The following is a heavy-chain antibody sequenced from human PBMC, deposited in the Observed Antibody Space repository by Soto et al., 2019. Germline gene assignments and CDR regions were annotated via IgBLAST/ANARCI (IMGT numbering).Heavy chain of an antibody. CDR2: IYYSGST. CDR1: GGSISSSSYY. Sequence: SETPSLTCTVSGGSISSSSYYWGWIRQPPRKGLEWIGSIYYSGSTYYNPSLKSRVTISVDTSKNQFSLKLSSVTAADTAVYYCARAVDIVATISYYYYGMDVWAKGPRSPSP. J-gene: IGHJ6*02. CDR3: ARAVDIVATISYYYYGMDV. V-gene: IGHV4-39*01. D-gene: IGHD5-12*01.